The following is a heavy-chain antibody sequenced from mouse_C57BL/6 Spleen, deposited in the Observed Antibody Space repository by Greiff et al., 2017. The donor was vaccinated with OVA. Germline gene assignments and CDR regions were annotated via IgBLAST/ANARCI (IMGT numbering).Heavy chain of an antibody. CDR3: ARSASQERGFDY. V-gene: IGHV1-64*01. D-gene: IGHD3-2*02. CDR1: GYTFTSYW. CDR2: IHPNSGST. J-gene: IGHJ2*01. Sequence: QVQLKQPGAELVKPGASVKLSCKASGYTFTSYWMHWVKQRPGQGLEWIGMIHPNSGSTNYNEKFKSKATLTVDKSSSTAYMQLSSLTSEDSAVYYCARSASQERGFDYWGQGTTLTVSS.